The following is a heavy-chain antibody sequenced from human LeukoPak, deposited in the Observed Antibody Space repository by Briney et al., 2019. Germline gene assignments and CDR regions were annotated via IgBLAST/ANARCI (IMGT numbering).Heavy chain of an antibody. J-gene: IGHJ5*02. D-gene: IGHD5-18*01. Sequence: SETLSLTCAVYGGSFSGYYWSWIRQPPGKGLEWIGEINHSGSTNYNPSLKSRVTISVDTSKNQFSLKLSSVTAADTAVYYCAKYSYGYPNWFDPWGQGTLVTVSS. V-gene: IGHV4-34*01. CDR3: AKYSYGYPNWFDP. CDR2: INHSGST. CDR1: GGSFSGYY.